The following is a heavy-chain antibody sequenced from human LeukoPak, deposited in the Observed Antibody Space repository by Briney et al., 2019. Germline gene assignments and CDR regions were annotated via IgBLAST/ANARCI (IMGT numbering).Heavy chain of an antibody. D-gene: IGHD1-14*01. CDR3: ARETERGHNWFDP. J-gene: IGHJ5*02. V-gene: IGHV1-2*02. CDR2: INPNSGGT. CDR1: GYTFTSYG. Sequence: GASVKVSCKASGYTFTSYGISWVRQAPGQGLEWMGWINPNSGGTNYAQKFQGRVTMTRDTSISTAYMELSRLRSDDTAVYYCARETERGHNWFDPWGQGTLVTVSS.